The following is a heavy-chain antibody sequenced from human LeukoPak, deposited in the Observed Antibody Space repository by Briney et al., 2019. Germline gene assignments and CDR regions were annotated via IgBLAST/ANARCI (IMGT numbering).Heavy chain of an antibody. D-gene: IGHD2-2*03. Sequence: GGSLRLSCAASGFTVSGTYMSWVRQAPGKGLEWVSVIYSGGSTQYADSVKGRLTISRDSSKNTLSLQMNSLRAEDTAVYYCARDLDIVVVPASWFYPWGQGTLVTVSS. J-gene: IGHJ5*02. V-gene: IGHV3-53*01. CDR3: ARDLDIVVVPASWFYP. CDR2: IYSGGST. CDR1: GFTVSGTY.